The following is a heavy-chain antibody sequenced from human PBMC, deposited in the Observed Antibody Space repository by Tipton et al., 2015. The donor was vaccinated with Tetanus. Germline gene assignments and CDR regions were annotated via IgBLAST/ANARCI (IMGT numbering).Heavy chain of an antibody. D-gene: IGHD2-2*02. V-gene: IGHV4-34*01. CDR1: YDSFYGYY. CDR2: ISHSENT. J-gene: IGHJ5*02. Sequence: TLSLTCAVYYDSFYGYYWSWIRQPPGKGLEWIGEISHSENTNYNPSLQSRVTISMNTANNHIYLNLTSVTAADTAVYYCARGTWLYTGTYHRHWLDPWGQGTLVTVSS. CDR3: ARGTWLYTGTYHRHWLDP.